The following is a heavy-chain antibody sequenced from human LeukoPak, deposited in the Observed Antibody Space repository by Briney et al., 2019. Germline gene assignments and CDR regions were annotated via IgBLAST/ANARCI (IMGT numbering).Heavy chain of an antibody. Sequence: GASVKVSCKASGYTFTNYGFTWVRQAPGQGLEWMGWISAYNADTNYAQKFQGRVTMTTDRSTSTAYMELRSLRSDDTAVYYCARDGASRASSLDYWGQGTLVTVSS. V-gene: IGHV1-18*01. D-gene: IGHD6-6*01. CDR1: GYTFTNYG. CDR2: ISAYNADT. CDR3: ARDGASRASSLDY. J-gene: IGHJ4*02.